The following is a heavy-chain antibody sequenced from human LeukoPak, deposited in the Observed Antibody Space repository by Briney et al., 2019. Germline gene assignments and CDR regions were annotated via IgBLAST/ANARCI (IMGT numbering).Heavy chain of an antibody. CDR3: ARGGIITEAGIWGGLDF. V-gene: IGHV1-3*01. D-gene: IGHD6-13*01. CDR2: VDAGNGDT. Sequence: GASVKVSCKTSGNTFTHYAMHWVRQAPGQRLEWMGWVDAGNGDTQCSQEFQGRVTITRDTSANTTQMDLGSLRSEDTAVYYCARGGIITEAGIWGGLDFWGQGTVVTVSS. J-gene: IGHJ3*01. CDR1: GNTFTHYA.